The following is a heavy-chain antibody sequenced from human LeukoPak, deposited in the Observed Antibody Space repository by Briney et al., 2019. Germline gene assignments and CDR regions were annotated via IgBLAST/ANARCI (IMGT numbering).Heavy chain of an antibody. CDR3: ARDSTRILGLFDY. CDR2: INQDGSEI. CDR1: GFTFSNYW. Sequence: GGSLRLSCAASGFTFSNYWMSWVRQAPGKGLEWVANINQDGSEIYYVDSVKGRFTISRDNAKNSLYLQINSVRAEDTAVYYCARDSTRILGLFDYWGQGTLVTISS. V-gene: IGHV3-7*01. J-gene: IGHJ4*02. D-gene: IGHD2/OR15-2a*01.